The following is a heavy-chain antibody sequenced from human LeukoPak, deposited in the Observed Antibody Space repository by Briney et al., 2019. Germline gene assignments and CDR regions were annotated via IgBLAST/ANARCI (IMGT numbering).Heavy chain of an antibody. D-gene: IGHD3-22*01. J-gene: IGHJ6*02. CDR1: GGTFSSYA. V-gene: IGHV1-69*13. Sequence: GASVKVSCKASGGTFSSYAISWVRQAPGQGLEWMGGIIPLFGTANYAQKFQGRVTITADESTSTAYMQLSSLRSEDTAVYYCARRSYDNSGRYYYYYGMDVWGQGTTVTVSS. CDR2: IIPLFGTA. CDR3: ARRSYDNSGRYYYYYGMDV.